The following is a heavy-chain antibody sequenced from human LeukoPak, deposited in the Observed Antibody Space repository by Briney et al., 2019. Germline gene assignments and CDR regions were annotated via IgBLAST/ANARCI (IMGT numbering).Heavy chain of an antibody. J-gene: IGHJ3*02. CDR2: IKSKTDGGTA. V-gene: IGHV3-15*01. Sequence: GGSLRLSCAASGFSFSNAWMDWVRRAPGKGLEWVGRIKSKTDGGTAHYAAPVKGRFTISRDDSRNTLYLQMNSLKTEDTAVYYCTREDRHSSGWYGAFDIWGQGTMVTVSS. D-gene: IGHD6-19*01. CDR1: GFSFSNAW. CDR3: TREDRHSSGWYGAFDI.